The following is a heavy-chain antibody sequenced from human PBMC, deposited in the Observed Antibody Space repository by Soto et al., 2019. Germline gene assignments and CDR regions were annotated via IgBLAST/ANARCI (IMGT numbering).Heavy chain of an antibody. CDR3: ARALATIFDC. Sequence: SETLSLTCTVSGCSISSGGYYWSWIRQHPGKGLEWIGYIYDSGSIYYNPSLKSRLTISIDTSQNQFSLKLSSVTAADTAVYYCARALATIFDCWGQGTQVTVSS. J-gene: IGHJ4*02. CDR1: GCSISSGGYY. V-gene: IGHV4-31*02. CDR2: IYDSGSI. D-gene: IGHD5-12*01.